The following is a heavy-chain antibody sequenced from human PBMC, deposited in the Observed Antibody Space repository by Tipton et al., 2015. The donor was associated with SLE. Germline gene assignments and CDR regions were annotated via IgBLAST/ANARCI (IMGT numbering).Heavy chain of an antibody. V-gene: IGHV4-31*03. Sequence: LRLSCTVSGGSISSGGYYWSWIRQHSGKGLEWIGYIYYSGSTYYNPSLKSRVTISVDTSKNQFSLKLSSVTAADTAVYYCARRIGEAFEIWGQGTMVSVSS. J-gene: IGHJ3*02. CDR2: IYYSGST. CDR3: ARRIGEAFEI. D-gene: IGHD3-10*01. CDR1: GGSISSGGYY.